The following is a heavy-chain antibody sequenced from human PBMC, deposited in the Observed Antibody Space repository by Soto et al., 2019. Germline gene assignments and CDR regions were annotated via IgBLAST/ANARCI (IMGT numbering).Heavy chain of an antibody. Sequence: QVQLVQSGAEVQKPGSSVKVSCKSSGGTFSNSPISWVRQAPGQELEWLGGVIPLFRTANYAEKFQGRVTITADESTNTAYMELGSLRSGDTAVYYCARYRFVVGVTEDYYGMDVWGQGTTVTVAS. CDR2: VIPLFRTA. V-gene: IGHV1-69*12. CDR1: GGTFSNSP. D-gene: IGHD2-15*01. CDR3: ARYRFVVGVTEDYYGMDV. J-gene: IGHJ6*02.